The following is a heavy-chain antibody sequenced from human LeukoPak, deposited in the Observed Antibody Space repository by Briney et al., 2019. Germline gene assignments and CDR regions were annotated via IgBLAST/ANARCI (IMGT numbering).Heavy chain of an antibody. V-gene: IGHV3-23*01. D-gene: IGHD3-22*01. CDR3: AKGSSSAYLFDC. CDR2: ITGSGGSP. CDR1: GFTFSSYA. J-gene: IGHJ4*02. Sequence: GGSLRLSCAASGFTFSSYAMSWVRQAPGKGLEWVSAITGSGGSPYYADSVKGRFTISRDNSKNTLYLQMNSLRAEDTAVYYCAKGSSSAYLFDCWGQGALVTVSS.